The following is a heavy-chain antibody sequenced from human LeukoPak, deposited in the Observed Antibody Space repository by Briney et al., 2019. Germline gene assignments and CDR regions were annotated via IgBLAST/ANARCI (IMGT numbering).Heavy chain of an antibody. J-gene: IGHJ4*02. V-gene: IGHV3-48*04. CDR1: GFTVSGSY. D-gene: IGHD2-2*01. CDR2: ISSASSSI. CDR3: ARLPAYCSSTSCYYDY. Sequence: PGGSLRLSCAASGFTVSGSYMTWVRQAPGKGLEWVSYISSASSSIYYADSVKGRFTISRDNAKNSLFLQMNSLRAEDTAVYYCARLPAYCSSTSCYYDYWGQGTLVTVSS.